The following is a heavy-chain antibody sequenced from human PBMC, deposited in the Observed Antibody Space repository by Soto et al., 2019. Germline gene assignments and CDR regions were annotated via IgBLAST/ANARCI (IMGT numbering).Heavy chain of an antibody. V-gene: IGHV4-39*01. Sequence: SETLSLTCTVSGSSIDRSAYYWAWIRQPPGKGLEWIGSIFYSGTAYYNPSLAGRVTMSVDTSKNQFSLNLNSVTAADTAVYYCARADPFPRGYYFDYWGQGTLVTVSS. CDR1: GSSIDRSAYY. J-gene: IGHJ4*02. CDR2: IFYSGTA. CDR3: ARADPFPRGYYFDY. D-gene: IGHD3-10*01.